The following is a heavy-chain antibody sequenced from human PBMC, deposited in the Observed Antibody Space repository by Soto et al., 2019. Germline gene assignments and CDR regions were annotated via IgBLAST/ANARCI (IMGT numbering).Heavy chain of an antibody. CDR2: INPSSSGT. J-gene: IGHJ4*02. Sequence: QVQLVQSGAEVKIPGASVKVSCKASGYAFTGHSLHWVRQAPGQGLEWMAWINPSSSGTFYAQNFKGRVTVTRDTSISTDYMELSSLRSDDTAVYYCARDLGGLGAPFDTWGQGTLVTVSS. V-gene: IGHV1-2*02. D-gene: IGHD3-16*01. CDR1: GYAFTGHS. CDR3: ARDLGGLGAPFDT.